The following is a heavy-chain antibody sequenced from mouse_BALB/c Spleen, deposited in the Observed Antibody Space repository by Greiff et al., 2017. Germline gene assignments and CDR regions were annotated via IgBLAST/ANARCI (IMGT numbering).Heavy chain of an antibody. J-gene: IGHJ2*01. CDR2: ISSGGST. V-gene: IGHV5-6-5*01. CDR3: ARAYYDNYRTFDY. D-gene: IGHD2-10*01. CDR1: GFTFSSYA. Sequence: EVMLVESGGGLVKPGGSLKLSCAASGFTFSSYAMSWVRQTPEKRLEWVASISSGGSTYYPDSVKGRFTISRDNARNILYLQMSSLRSEDTAMYYCARAYYDNYRTFDYWGQGTTLTVSS.